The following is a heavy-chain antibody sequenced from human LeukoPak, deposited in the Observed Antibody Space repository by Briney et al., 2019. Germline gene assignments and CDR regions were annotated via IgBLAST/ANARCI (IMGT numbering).Heavy chain of an antibody. CDR1: ADSISNYY. V-gene: IGHV4-59*01. Sequence: NPSETLSLTCTVSADSISNYYWTWLRQPPGKGLEWIGYIYYSGSTNYNPSLKSRVTISVDTSKNQFSLKLSSVTAADTAVYYCARDSRVVVVPAAIWDWFDPWGQGTLVTVSS. CDR2: IYYSGST. CDR3: ARDSRVVVVPAAIWDWFDP. J-gene: IGHJ5*02. D-gene: IGHD2-2*01.